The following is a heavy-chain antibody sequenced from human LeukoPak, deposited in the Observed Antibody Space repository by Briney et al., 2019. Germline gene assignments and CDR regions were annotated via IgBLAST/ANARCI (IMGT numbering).Heavy chain of an antibody. CDR2: ISSSGSTI. Sequence: GGSLRLSCAASGSTFSDYYMSWIRQAPGKGLEWVSYISSSGSTIYYADSVKGRFTISRDNAKNSLYLQMNSLRAEDTAVYYCARDSHSSSLDYWGQGTLVTVSS. J-gene: IGHJ4*02. CDR3: ARDSHSSSLDY. D-gene: IGHD6-13*01. V-gene: IGHV3-11*01. CDR1: GSTFSDYY.